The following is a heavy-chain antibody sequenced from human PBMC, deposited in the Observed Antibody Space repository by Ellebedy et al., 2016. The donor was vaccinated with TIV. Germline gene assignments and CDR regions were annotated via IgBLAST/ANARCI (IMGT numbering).Heavy chain of an antibody. J-gene: IGHJ6*02. V-gene: IGHV1-46*01. CDR3: ARTSDCSGGSCNDYYYGMDV. CDR2: IHPGEGST. CDR1: GYTFTSYY. D-gene: IGHD2-15*01. Sequence: AASVKVSCKASGYTFTSYYIHWMRQAPGQGLEWMGIIHPGEGSTDYAQKFQGRVTMTRDTSTSTVYMELSSLRSEDTAVYYCARTSDCSGGSCNDYYYGMDVWGHGTTVTVSS.